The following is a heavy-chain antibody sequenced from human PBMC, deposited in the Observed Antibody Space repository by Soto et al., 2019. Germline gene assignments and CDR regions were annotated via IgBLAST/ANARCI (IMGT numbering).Heavy chain of an antibody. Sequence: EVQLLESGGGLVQPGGSLRLSCAASGFTFSSYAMSWVRQAPGKGLEWVSAISGSGGSTYYADYVKGRFTISRDNSKNTLYLQMNSLRAEDTAVYYCAKDHRPYGENYYYYGMDVWGQGTTVTVSS. V-gene: IGHV3-23*01. CDR3: AKDHRPYGENYYYYGMDV. CDR1: GFTFSSYA. CDR2: ISGSGGST. J-gene: IGHJ6*02. D-gene: IGHD4-17*01.